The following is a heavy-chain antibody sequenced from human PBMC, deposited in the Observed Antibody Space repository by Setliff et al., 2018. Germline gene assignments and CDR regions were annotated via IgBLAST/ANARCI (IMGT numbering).Heavy chain of an antibody. V-gene: IGHV3-48*03. D-gene: IGHD2-2*01. CDR1: GFTFTNYE. J-gene: IGHJ5*02. CDR2: ISSSGDTI. CDR3: ARTLAMPFS. Sequence: QSGGSLRLSCAASGFTFTNYEMNWVRQAPGKGLEWVSYISSSGDTIYYADSVKGRFTISRDNAKNSLYLQMNSLRAGDTAIYYCARTLAMPFSWGQGTLVTVSS.